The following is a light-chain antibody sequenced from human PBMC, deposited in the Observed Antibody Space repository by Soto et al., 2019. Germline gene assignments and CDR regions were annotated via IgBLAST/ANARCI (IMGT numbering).Light chain of an antibody. V-gene: IGLV2-14*01. CDR1: SSDVGGYNY. CDR3: SSYTSSSTLAV. CDR2: DVS. J-gene: IGLJ1*01. Sequence: QSVLTQPASVSGSPGQSITISCTGTSSDVGGYNYVSWYQQHPGKAPKLMIYDVSNRPSGVSNRFSGSKSGNTASLTNSGLQAEDEADYYCSSYTSSSTLAVFGTGTKLTVL.